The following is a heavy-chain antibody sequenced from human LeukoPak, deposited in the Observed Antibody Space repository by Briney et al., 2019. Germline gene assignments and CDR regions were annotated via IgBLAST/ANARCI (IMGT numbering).Heavy chain of an antibody. J-gene: IGHJ5*02. CDR1: GGSFSGYY. D-gene: IGHD3-10*01. CDR3: ARGVITMVRGVIILNWFDP. V-gene: IGHV4-30-4*01. Sequence: SETLSLTCAVYGGSFSGYYWSWIRQPPGKGLEWIGYIYYSGSTYYNPSLKSRVTISVDTSKNQFSLKLSSVTAADTAVYYCARGVITMVRGVIILNWFDPWGQGTLVTVSS. CDR2: IYYSGST.